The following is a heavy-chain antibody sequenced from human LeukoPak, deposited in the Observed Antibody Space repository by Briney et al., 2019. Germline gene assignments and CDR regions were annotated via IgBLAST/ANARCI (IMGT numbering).Heavy chain of an antibody. CDR2: IYTSGST. Sequence: NPSETLSLTCTVSGGSISSGSYYWSWIRQPAGKGLEWIGHIYTSGSTNYNPSLKSRFTISVDTSKNQFSLKLSSVTAADTAVYYCVVSSGWYWVVFDYWGQGTLVTVSS. CDR1: GGSISSGSYY. J-gene: IGHJ4*02. CDR3: VVSSGWYWVVFDY. V-gene: IGHV4-61*09. D-gene: IGHD6-19*01.